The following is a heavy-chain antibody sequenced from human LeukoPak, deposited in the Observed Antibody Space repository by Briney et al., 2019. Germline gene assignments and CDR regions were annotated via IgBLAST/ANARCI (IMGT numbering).Heavy chain of an antibody. CDR3: ARGGLSIMGY. V-gene: IGHV3-48*01. CDR2: ISSSGGTK. J-gene: IGHJ4*02. D-gene: IGHD2/OR15-2a*01. CDR1: GITFSSYS. Sequence: PGGPLRLSCGASGITFSSYSMNWVRQAPGKGLEWVSYISSSGGTKYYADSVKGRFTISRDNARNSLYLQMNSLRAEDTAVYFCARGGLSIMGYWGQGTLVTVS.